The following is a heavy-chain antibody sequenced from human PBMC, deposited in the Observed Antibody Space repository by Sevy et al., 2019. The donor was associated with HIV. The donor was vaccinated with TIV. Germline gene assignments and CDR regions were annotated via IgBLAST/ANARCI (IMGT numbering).Heavy chain of an antibody. Sequence: SETLSLTCTVSGGSISSYYWSWIRQPPGKVLEWIGYIYYSGSTNYNPSLKSRVTISVDTSKNQFSLKLSSVTAADTAVYYCARRGLIAARPSYYYYYMDVWGKGTTVTVSS. D-gene: IGHD6-6*01. CDR2: IYYSGST. CDR3: ARRGLIAARPSYYYYYMDV. CDR1: GGSISSYY. V-gene: IGHV4-59*08. J-gene: IGHJ6*03.